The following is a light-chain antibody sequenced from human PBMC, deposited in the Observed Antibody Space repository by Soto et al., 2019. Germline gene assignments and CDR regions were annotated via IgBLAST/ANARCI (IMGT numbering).Light chain of an antibody. V-gene: IGKV1-39*01. J-gene: IGKJ1*01. CDR1: QNLYNS. Sequence: DIQMTQSPSSLSASLGDRVTITCRTSQNLYNSLNWYQQKAGRAPAVLIYGASNLQGGVPLRFSGSGSGTDFTLTISGLQPEDSATYYCQESRSALWGTCGQGTKVEVK. CDR2: GAS. CDR3: QESRSALWGT.